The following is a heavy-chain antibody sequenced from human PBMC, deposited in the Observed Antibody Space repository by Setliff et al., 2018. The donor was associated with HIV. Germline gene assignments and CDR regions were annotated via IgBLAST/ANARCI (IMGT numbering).Heavy chain of an antibody. Sequence: ASVKVSCKASGGTFNTYVISWLRQAPGQGLEWMGGIIPILGVAKYAQKFQGRLTITADKSTNTAYMELSSLKSDDTAVYYCARGPEEGDCSGGSCYGNFDPWGQGTLVTVSS. D-gene: IGHD2-15*01. CDR2: IIPILGVA. J-gene: IGHJ5*02. CDR1: GGTFNTYV. CDR3: ARGPEEGDCSGGSCYGNFDP. V-gene: IGHV1-69*10.